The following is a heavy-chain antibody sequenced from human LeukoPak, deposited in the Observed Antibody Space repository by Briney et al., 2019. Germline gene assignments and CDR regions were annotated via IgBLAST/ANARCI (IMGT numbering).Heavy chain of an antibody. Sequence: GASVKVSCKASGYTFTGYYMHWVRQAPGQGLEWMGWINPNSGGTNYAQKFQGRVTMTRDTSIGTAYMELSRLRSDDTAVYYCARVRWELLGLFDYWGQGTLVTVSS. CDR1: GYTFTGYY. J-gene: IGHJ4*02. V-gene: IGHV1-2*02. D-gene: IGHD1-26*01. CDR2: INPNSGGT. CDR3: ARVRWELLGLFDY.